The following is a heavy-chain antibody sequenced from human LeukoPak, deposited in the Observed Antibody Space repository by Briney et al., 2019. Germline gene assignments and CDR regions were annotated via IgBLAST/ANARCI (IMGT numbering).Heavy chain of an antibody. J-gene: IGHJ4*02. CDR1: GHTFTDYY. CDR3: ARESHLRGYSYGYLDY. CDR2: INPSGGST. Sequence: ASVRVSCKASGHTFTDYYMRWVRQAPGQELEWIGIINPSGGSTSYAQKFQGRVTMTRDTSTSTVYMELSSLRSEDTAVYYCARESHLRGYSYGYLDYWGQGTLVTVSS. V-gene: IGHV1-46*01. D-gene: IGHD5-18*01.